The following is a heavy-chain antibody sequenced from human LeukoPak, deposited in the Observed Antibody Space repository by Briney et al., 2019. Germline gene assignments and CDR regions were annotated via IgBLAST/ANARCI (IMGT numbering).Heavy chain of an antibody. D-gene: IGHD6-19*01. CDR2: ISGSGGST. CDR3: ARKAVAGTFYFDY. Sequence: PGGSLRLSCAASGFTFSSYAMSWVRQAPGKGLEWVSVISGSGGSTYYADSVKGRFTISRDNSKNTLYLQMNSLRAEDTAVYYCARKAVAGTFYFDYWGQGTLVTVSS. CDR1: GFTFSSYA. J-gene: IGHJ4*02. V-gene: IGHV3-23*01.